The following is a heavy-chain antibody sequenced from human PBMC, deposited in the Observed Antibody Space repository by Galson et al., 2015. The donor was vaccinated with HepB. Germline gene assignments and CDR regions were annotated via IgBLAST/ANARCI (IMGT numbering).Heavy chain of an antibody. Sequence: SVKVSCKASGYTFTGYYMHWVRQAPGQGLEWMGRINPNSGGTNYAQKFQGRVTMTRDTSISTAYMELSRLRSDDTAVYYCARDRSLGIAAAGTNTRLFDYWGQGTLVTVSS. CDR1: GYTFTGYY. D-gene: IGHD6-13*01. CDR3: ARDRSLGIAAAGTNTRLFDY. V-gene: IGHV1-2*06. CDR2: INPNSGGT. J-gene: IGHJ4*02.